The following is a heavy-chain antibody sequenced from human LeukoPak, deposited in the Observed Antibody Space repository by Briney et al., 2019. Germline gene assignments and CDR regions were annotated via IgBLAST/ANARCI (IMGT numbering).Heavy chain of an antibody. V-gene: IGHV5-51*01. CDR2: IYPGDSDT. CDR3: ASLRTSGVAD. CDR1: GYSFTSYW. Sequence: GESLKISCKGSGYSFTSYWIGWVRQMPGKGLEWVGIIYPGDSDTRYSPSFQGQVTISADKSINTAYLQWSSLKASATAMYHRASLRTSGVADWGQGTLLPVSS. D-gene: IGHD1-26*01. J-gene: IGHJ4*02.